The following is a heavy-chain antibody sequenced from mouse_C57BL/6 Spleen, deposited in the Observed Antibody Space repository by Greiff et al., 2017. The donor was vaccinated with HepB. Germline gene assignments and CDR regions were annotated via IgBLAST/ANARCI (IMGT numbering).Heavy chain of an antibody. CDR1: GYTFTSYW. CDR3: ARGPLYGYDWFAY. D-gene: IGHD2-2*01. CDR2: INPSNGGT. Sequence: QVQLKQPGTELVKPGASVKLSCKASGYTFTSYWMHWVKQRPGQGLEWIGNINPSNGGTNYNEKFKSKATLTVDKSSSTAYMQLSSLTSEDSAVYYCARGPLYGYDWFAYWGQGTLVTVSA. J-gene: IGHJ3*01. V-gene: IGHV1-53*01.